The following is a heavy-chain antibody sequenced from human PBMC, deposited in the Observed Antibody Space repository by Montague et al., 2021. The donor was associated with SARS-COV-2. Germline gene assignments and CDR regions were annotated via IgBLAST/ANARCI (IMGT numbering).Heavy chain of an antibody. CDR1: GGSISSYY. J-gene: IGHJ6*02. CDR3: AREAWFGDKTSASEYYGMGV. Sequence: SETLSLTSTLSGGSISSYYWSWIRQPAGKGLEWIGRIYTSGSTNYNPSLKSRVTMSVDTSKNQFSLKLSSVTAADTAVCYCAREAWFGDKTSASEYYGMGVWGQGTTVTVSS. D-gene: IGHD3-10*01. V-gene: IGHV4-4*07. CDR2: IYTSGST.